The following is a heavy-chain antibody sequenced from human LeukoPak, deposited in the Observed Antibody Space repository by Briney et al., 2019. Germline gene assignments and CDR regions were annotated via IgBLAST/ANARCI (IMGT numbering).Heavy chain of an antibody. V-gene: IGHV4-59*01. CDR3: ARTRCSGGSCYSFDY. J-gene: IGHJ4*02. Sequence: SETLSLTCTVSGGSISSYYWSWIRQPPGKGLEWIGYIYYSGSTNYNPSLKSRVTISVDTSKNQLSLKLSSVTAADTAVYYCARTRCSGGSCYSFDYWGQGTLVTVSS. CDR2: IYYSGST. CDR1: GGSISSYY. D-gene: IGHD2-15*01.